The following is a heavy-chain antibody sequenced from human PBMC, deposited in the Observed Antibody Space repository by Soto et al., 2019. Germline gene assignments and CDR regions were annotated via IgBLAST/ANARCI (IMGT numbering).Heavy chain of an antibody. V-gene: IGHV4-39*02. Sequence: SETLSLTCTVSGVSIRSTTYYWGWIRQPPGKGLEWIGTIYFSGTTYYNPSLKSRVTISVDTSKNQFSLKLSSVTAADTAVYYCARDMGVGDFDYSGQGALVTVSS. CDR3: ARDMGVGDFDY. CDR1: GVSIRSTTYY. D-gene: IGHD1-26*01. J-gene: IGHJ4*02. CDR2: IYFSGTT.